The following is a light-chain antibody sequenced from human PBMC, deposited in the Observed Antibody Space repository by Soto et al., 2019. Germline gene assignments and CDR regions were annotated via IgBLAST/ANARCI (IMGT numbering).Light chain of an antibody. Sequence: EIVLTQSPGTLSLSPGERATLSCRASQSVARNLAWYQQKPGQAPRLLIYAASTRATGTPARFSGSGSGTDFTLTISSLEPEDFAVYYCQQRSNWPPITFGQGTRLEIK. J-gene: IGKJ5*01. CDR3: QQRSNWPPIT. V-gene: IGKV3-11*01. CDR2: AAS. CDR1: QSVARN.